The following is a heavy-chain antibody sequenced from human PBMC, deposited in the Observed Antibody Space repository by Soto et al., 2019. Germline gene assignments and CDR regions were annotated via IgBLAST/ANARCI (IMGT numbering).Heavy chain of an antibody. CDR3: AKDYQDSDYYFTLDY. CDR1: GFTFSSYG. CDR2: ISYDGSSK. D-gene: IGHD3-22*01. V-gene: IGHV3-30*18. J-gene: IGHJ4*02. Sequence: GGSLRLSCAASGFTFSSYGMHWVRQAPGKGLEWVAVISYDGSSKYYADSVKGRFTISRDNSKNTLYLQMNSLRAEDTAVYYCAKDYQDSDYYFTLDYWGQGTLVTVSS.